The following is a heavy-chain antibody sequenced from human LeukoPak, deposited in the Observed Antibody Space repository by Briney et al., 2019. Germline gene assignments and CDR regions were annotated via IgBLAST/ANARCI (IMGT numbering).Heavy chain of an antibody. CDR2: ISYDGSNK. D-gene: IGHD5-12*01. J-gene: IGHJ5*02. Sequence: GGSLRLSCAASGFTFSSYGMHWVRQAPGKGLEWVAVISYDGSNKYYADSVKGRFTISRDNSKNTLYLQMNSLRAEDTAVYYCAKDPLNSGYGIPYWFDPWGQGTLVTVSS. CDR1: GFTFSSYG. V-gene: IGHV3-30*18. CDR3: AKDPLNSGYGIPYWFDP.